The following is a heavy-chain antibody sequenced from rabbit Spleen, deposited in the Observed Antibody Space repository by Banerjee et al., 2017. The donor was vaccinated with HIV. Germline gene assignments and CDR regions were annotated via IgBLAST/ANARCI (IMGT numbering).Heavy chain of an antibody. CDR1: GFDFSTYS. Sequence: QEQLVESGGGLVQPGGSLKLSCKASGFDFSTYSMSWVRQAPGKGLEWIGYFDPVFGGTYYASWVNDQFPISSHNAQNTLYLQLTSLTVADTAAYFCARDTGSSFSSYGMDLWGPGPLVTVS. CDR3: ARDTGSSFSSYGMDL. D-gene: IGHD8-1*01. V-gene: IGHV1S47*01. CDR2: FDPVFGGT. J-gene: IGHJ6*01.